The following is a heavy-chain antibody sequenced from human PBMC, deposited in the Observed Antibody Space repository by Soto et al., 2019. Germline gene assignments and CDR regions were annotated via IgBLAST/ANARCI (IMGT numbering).Heavy chain of an antibody. D-gene: IGHD2-21*02. CDR3: ARVFPTYCGGDCSYFDS. Sequence: LSLTCTVWGGSINSYYWSWIRQPPGKGLEWIGYIFYSGSTNHNPSLKSRVTMSVDMSKNQFSLELSSVTAADTAVYYCARVFPTYCGGDCSYFDSWGPGALVTVSS. V-gene: IGHV4-59*01. J-gene: IGHJ4*02. CDR1: GGSINSYY. CDR2: IFYSGST.